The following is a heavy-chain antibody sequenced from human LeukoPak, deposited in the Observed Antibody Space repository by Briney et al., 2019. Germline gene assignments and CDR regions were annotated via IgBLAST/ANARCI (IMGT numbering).Heavy chain of an antibody. D-gene: IGHD3-3*01. CDR3: ARDSNITIFGVVIESWFDP. Sequence: PSETLSLTCTVSGGSISSSSYYWGWIRQPPGKGLEWIGSIYYSGSTYYNPSLKSRVTISVDTSKNQFSLKLSSVTAADTAVYYCARDSNITIFGVVIESWFDPWGQGTLVTVSS. CDR1: GGSISSSSYY. V-gene: IGHV4-39*07. CDR2: IYYSGST. J-gene: IGHJ5*02.